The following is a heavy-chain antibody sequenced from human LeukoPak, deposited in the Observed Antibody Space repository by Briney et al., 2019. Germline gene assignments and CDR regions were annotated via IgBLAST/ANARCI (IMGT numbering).Heavy chain of an antibody. Sequence: PGGSLRLSCAASGFTVSSNYMSWVRQAPGKGLEWVSVIYSGGSTYYADSVKGRFTTSRDNSKNTLYLQMNSLRAEDTAVYYCARQVVGYFDYWGQGTLVTVSS. CDR2: IYSGGST. D-gene: IGHD2-2*01. CDR1: GFTVSSNY. V-gene: IGHV3-53*01. J-gene: IGHJ4*02. CDR3: ARQVVGYFDY.